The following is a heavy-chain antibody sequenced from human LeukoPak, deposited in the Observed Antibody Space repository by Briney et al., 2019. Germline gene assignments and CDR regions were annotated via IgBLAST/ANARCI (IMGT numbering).Heavy chain of an antibody. CDR3: ARGRILTGYYYYYYMDV. CDR1: GYTFTSHG. D-gene: IGHD3-9*01. J-gene: IGHJ6*03. Sequence: GASVKVSCKASGYTFTSHGISWVRQAPGQGLEWMGWISTYNGNTNYAQKLQGRVTMTTDTSTSTAYMELRSLRSDDTAVYYCARGRILTGYYYYYYMDVWGKGTTVTISS. V-gene: IGHV1-18*01. CDR2: ISTYNGNT.